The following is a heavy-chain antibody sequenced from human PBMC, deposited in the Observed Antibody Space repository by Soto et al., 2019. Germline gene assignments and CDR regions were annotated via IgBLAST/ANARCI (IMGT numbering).Heavy chain of an antibody. D-gene: IGHD3-3*01. Sequence: EVQLLESGGGLVQPGGSLRLSCAASGFTFSSYAMSWVRQAPGKGLEWVSAISGSGGSTYYADSVKGRFTISRDNSKNTLYLQMNSLRADDTAVYYCAKRANYDFWSGYYCFDYWGQGTLVTVSS. CDR2: ISGSGGST. CDR1: GFTFSSYA. CDR3: AKRANYDFWSGYYCFDY. V-gene: IGHV3-23*01. J-gene: IGHJ4*02.